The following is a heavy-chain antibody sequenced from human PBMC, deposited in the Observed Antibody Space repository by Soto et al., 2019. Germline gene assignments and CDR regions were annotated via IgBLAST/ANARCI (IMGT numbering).Heavy chain of an antibody. V-gene: IGHV1-2*02. D-gene: IGHD3-22*01. CDR3: TRGPSSGASDY. Sequence: QVQLVQSGAEVKKPGASVKVSCKASGYTFTEYYMHWMRQAPGQGLEWMGWINPTNGDTNYAHNFQDRVTMTRDASISTAYMELSSLTSDDTAVYYCTRGPSSGASDYWGQGSLVAVSS. CDR1: GYTFTEYY. J-gene: IGHJ4*02. CDR2: INPTNGDT.